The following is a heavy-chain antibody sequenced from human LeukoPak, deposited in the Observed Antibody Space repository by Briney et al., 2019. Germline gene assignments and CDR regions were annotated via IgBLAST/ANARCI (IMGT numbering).Heavy chain of an antibody. Sequence: SCKASGGTFSIYGMHWVSQAPGKGLEGVAVIWYDGTNKYYADSVKGRFTISRDNSKNTLYLQMNSLRAEDTAVYYCARDQRGFSYTKYYFDYWGQGTLVTVSS. D-gene: IGHD5-18*01. CDR1: GGTFSIYG. CDR2: IWYDGTNK. V-gene: IGHV3-33*01. CDR3: ARDQRGFSYTKYYFDY. J-gene: IGHJ4*02.